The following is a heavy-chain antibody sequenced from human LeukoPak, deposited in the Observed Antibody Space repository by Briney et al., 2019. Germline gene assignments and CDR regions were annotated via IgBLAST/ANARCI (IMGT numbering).Heavy chain of an antibody. V-gene: IGHV3-23*01. Sequence: GGSLRLSCAASGFTFNNYGMSWVRQAPGTGLEWVSSISDSGGGTYYADSVKGRFTISRDNSKNTLYLQMNSLRAEDTAVYYCAKASRYYYDSTTQAFDYWGQGTLVTVSS. J-gene: IGHJ4*02. CDR1: GFTFNNYG. D-gene: IGHD3-22*01. CDR3: AKASRYYYDSTTQAFDY. CDR2: ISDSGGGT.